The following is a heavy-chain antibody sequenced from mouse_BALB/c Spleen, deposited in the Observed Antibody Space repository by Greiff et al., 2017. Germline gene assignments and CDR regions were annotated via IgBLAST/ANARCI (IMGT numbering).Heavy chain of an antibody. V-gene: IGHV1-18*01. CDR3: ARRYGSPDYYAMDY. J-gene: IGHJ4*01. CDR1: GYTFTDYN. Sequence: VQLQQSGPELVKPGASVKIPCKASGYTFTDYNMDWVKQSHGKSLEWIGDINPNNGGTIYNQKFKGKATLTVDKSSSTAYMELRSLTSEDTAVYYCARRYGSPDYYAMDYWGQGTSVTVSS. CDR2: INPNNGGT. D-gene: IGHD1-1*01.